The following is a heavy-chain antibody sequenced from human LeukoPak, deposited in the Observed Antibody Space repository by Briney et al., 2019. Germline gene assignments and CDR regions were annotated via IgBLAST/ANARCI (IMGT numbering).Heavy chain of an antibody. CDR1: GGTFSSYT. D-gene: IGHD3-10*01. V-gene: IGHV1-69*04. CDR3: ARDAQYYNGSGRPSLRYMDV. CDR2: IIRILGIA. Sequence: SVKVSCKXSGGTFSSYTISWVRQSPGQGLEWMGRIIRILGIANYAQKFQGGVTITADKSTSTAYMELSSLRSEDTAVYYCARDAQYYNGSGRPSLRYMDVWGKGTTVTVSS. J-gene: IGHJ6*03.